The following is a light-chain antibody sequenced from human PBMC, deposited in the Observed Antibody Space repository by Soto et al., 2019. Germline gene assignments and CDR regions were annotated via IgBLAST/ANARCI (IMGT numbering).Light chain of an antibody. V-gene: IGKV3-11*01. CDR2: DAF. J-gene: IGKJ1*01. CDR1: HSGSSY. Sequence: EIVLTQSPATVSLSPGERASLSCRASHSGSSYLAWYQQKPGQPPRLLIYDAFNRATGIPATFSGSGSGTDFTLTINSLEPEDVAVYYCEQRSSWPRTFGQGTKVEI. CDR3: EQRSSWPRT.